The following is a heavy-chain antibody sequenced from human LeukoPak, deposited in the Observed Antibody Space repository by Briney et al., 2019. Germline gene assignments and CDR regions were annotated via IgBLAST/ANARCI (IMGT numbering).Heavy chain of an antibody. V-gene: IGHV4-34*01. D-gene: IGHD2-2*01. CDR1: GGSFIGYY. J-gene: IGHJ4*02. Sequence: PSETLSLNCAVYGGSFIGYYWSWIRQPPGKGLEWIGEINHSGSANYNPSLKSRVTISVDTSKNQFSLKLSSVTAADTAVYYCARGCRTSCYPYCYWGQGTLVTVSS. CDR2: INHSGSA. CDR3: ARGCRTSCYPYCY.